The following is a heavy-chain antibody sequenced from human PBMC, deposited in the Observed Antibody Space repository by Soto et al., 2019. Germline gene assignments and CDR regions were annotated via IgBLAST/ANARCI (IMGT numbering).Heavy chain of an antibody. CDR2: IIPLKGNT. V-gene: IGHV1-18*01. D-gene: IGHD6-25*01. CDR3: ARSGEHPFDF. CDR1: GGGTLSNDG. Sequence: QVHLVQSGADVRKSGSSVRVSCTASGGGTLSNDGISWVRQAPGQGLEWLGRIIPLKGNTKYAQKVQGRVSVTTDTSTNTVYMELSGLRYDDTALYYCARSGEHPFDFWGQGTLVTVSS. J-gene: IGHJ4*02.